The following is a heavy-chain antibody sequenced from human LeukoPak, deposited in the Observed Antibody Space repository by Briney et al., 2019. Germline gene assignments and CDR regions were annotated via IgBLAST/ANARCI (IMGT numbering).Heavy chain of an antibody. CDR2: INHSGST. CDR3: ARAATSLTIFGVVIGRHYYYMDV. V-gene: IGHV4-34*01. Sequence: PSETLSLTCAVYGGSFSGYYWSWIRQPPGKGLEWIGEINHSGSTNYNPSLESRVTISVDTSKNQFSLKLSSVTAADTAVYYCARAATSLTIFGVVIGRHYYYMDVWGKGTTVTVSS. J-gene: IGHJ6*03. CDR1: GGSFSGYY. D-gene: IGHD3-3*01.